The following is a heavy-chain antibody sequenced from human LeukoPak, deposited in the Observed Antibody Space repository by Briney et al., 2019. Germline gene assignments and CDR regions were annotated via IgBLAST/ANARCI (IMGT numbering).Heavy chain of an antibody. J-gene: IGHJ4*02. CDR1: GFTFSSYA. CDR3: ARHVIGVAAPDY. V-gene: IGHV3-23*01. Sequence: PGGSLRLSCAASGFTFSSYAMTWVRQAPGKGLQWVSTISGSGASTYYADSVKGRFTVSRDNSKNTLYLQMNSLRAEDTAVYYCARHVIGVAAPDYWGQGTLVTVSS. D-gene: IGHD2-21*01. CDR2: ISGSGAST.